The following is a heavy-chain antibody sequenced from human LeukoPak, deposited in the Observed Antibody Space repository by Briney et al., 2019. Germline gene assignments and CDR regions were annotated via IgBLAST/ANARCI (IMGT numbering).Heavy chain of an antibody. J-gene: IGHJ3*02. CDR2: IIPILGTA. D-gene: IGHD6-13*01. CDR1: GGTFSSYA. CDR3: ASGYEDSDDAFDI. Sequence: SVKVSCKXSGGTFSSYAISWVRQAPRQGLEWMGRIIPILGTANYAQKFQGRVTITTDESTSTAYMELSSLRSEDTAVYYCASGYEDSDDAFDIWGQGTMVTVSS. V-gene: IGHV1-69*11.